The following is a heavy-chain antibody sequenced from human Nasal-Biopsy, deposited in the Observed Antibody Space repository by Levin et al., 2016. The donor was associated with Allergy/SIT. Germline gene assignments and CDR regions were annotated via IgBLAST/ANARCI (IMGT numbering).Heavy chain of an antibody. D-gene: IGHD3-9*01. J-gene: IGHJ4*02. Sequence: GGSLRLSCVTSGFTFSSYGMHWVRQAPGKGLEWVALIYYDGSGKYYGDSVEGRFTISRDNSRNTVYLQMNDLRADDTATYYCARFCLRPTQCANFDYWGQGTLVTVSS. V-gene: IGHV3-33*01. CDR3: ARFCLRPTQCANFDY. CDR1: GFTFSSYG. CDR2: IYYDGSGK.